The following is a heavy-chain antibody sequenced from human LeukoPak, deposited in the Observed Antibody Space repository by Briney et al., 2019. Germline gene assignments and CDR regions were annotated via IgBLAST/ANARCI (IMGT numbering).Heavy chain of an antibody. J-gene: IGHJ4*02. Sequence: SETLSLTCTLSGGSISSYYWSWIRQPAGKGLEWIGRIYTSGSTNYNPSLKSRVTMSVDTSKNQFSLKLSSVTAADTAVYYCARELVPAAAFDYWGQGTLVTVSS. V-gene: IGHV4-4*07. CDR1: GGSISSYY. CDR3: ARELVPAAAFDY. CDR2: IYTSGST. D-gene: IGHD2-2*01.